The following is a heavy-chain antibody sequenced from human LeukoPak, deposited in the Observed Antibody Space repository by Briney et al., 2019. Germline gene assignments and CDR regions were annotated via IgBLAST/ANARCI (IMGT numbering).Heavy chain of an antibody. V-gene: IGHV3-9*01. CDR1: GLTFDDYA. D-gene: IGHD3-10*01. CDR3: AKDMGGGYYGSGSPFDY. CDR2: ISWNSGSI. J-gene: IGHJ4*02. Sequence: GGSLRLSCAASGLTFDDYAMHWVRQAPGKGLEWVSGISWNSGSIGYADSVKGRFTISRDNAKNSLYLQMNSLRAEDTALYYCAKDMGGGYYGSGSPFDYWGQGTLVTVSS.